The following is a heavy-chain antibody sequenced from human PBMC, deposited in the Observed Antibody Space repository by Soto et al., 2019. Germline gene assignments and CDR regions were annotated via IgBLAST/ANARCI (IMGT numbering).Heavy chain of an antibody. V-gene: IGHV1-2*04. J-gene: IGHJ4*02. Sequence: QVQVVQSGAEVKKPGASVTVSCKASGYTFTAYYVHWVRQAPGQGLEWMGWINPNTGGTKFVPKFQGWVTMSTDTSISTAYMEVSRLRADDTAVYYCARCSRYSFDHWGQGTLITVSS. CDR1: GYTFTAYY. D-gene: IGHD3-16*02. CDR2: INPNTGGT. CDR3: ARCSRYSFDH.